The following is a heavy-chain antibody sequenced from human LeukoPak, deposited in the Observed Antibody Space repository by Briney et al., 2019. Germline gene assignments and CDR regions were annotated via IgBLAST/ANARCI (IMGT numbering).Heavy chain of an antibody. CDR1: GGSISNYY. Sequence: PSETLSLTCTVSGGSISNYYWSWIRQPAGKGLEWIGRINTSGSTDYNPSLKSRVTMSADTSKNQFSLKLSSLTAADTAVYYCARSRGTTMVTRFDYWGQGTLVTVSS. V-gene: IGHV4-4*07. CDR3: ARSRGTTMVTRFDY. D-gene: IGHD5-18*01. CDR2: INTSGST. J-gene: IGHJ4*02.